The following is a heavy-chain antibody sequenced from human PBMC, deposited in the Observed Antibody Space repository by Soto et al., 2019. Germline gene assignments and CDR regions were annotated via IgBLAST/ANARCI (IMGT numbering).Heavy chain of an antibody. Sequence: PGGSLRLSCAASGFSFSTYGMHWVRQAPGKGLEYVAGVRHDGREEYYVDSVRGRFTISRDNYKNMLSLQMNSLRAEDTAVYYCAIFFFSAAYAAHIGYWGPGIPVTVFS. CDR2: VRHDGREE. CDR3: AIFFFSAAYAAHIGY. V-gene: IGHV3-33*03. CDR1: GFSFSTYG. J-gene: IGHJ4*02. D-gene: IGHD6-25*01.